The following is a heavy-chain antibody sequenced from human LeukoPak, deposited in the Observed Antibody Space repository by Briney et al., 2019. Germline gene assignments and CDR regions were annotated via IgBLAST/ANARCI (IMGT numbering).Heavy chain of an antibody. Sequence: GGSLRLSCAASGFTFSSYGIHWVRQSPGKGLEWVAFIRYDGSNKYYADSVKCRFTISRDNSKNTLYLQMNRLRAEDTAVYYCAKDQNIVVVTDPDVWGQGTLVTVSS. CDR3: AKDQNIVVVTDPDV. D-gene: IGHD2-21*02. J-gene: IGHJ4*02. CDR1: GFTFSSYG. CDR2: IRYDGSNK. V-gene: IGHV3-30*02.